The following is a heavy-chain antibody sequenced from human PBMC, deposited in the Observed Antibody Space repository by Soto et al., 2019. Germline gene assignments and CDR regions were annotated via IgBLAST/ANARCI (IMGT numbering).Heavy chain of an antibody. D-gene: IGHD3-3*01. CDR1: GVTFSSYA. J-gene: IGHJ5*02. CDR2: IRGSGGST. CDR3: AKDITIFRVPHGNDWFDP. V-gene: IGHV3-23*01. Sequence: EVQLLESGGGLVQPGGSLRLSCAASGVTFSSYAMSWVRQAPGKGLEWVAAIRGSGGSTYYADAVKGRFTISRDNSKNTLDLQMNSLRAEDTAVYYCAKDITIFRVPHGNDWFDPWGQGTRVTVSS.